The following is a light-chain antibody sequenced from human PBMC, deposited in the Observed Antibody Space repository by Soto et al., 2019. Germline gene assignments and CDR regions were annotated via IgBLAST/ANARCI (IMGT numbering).Light chain of an antibody. CDR1: SSDVGGYNY. Sequence: QSALTQPPSASGSPGQSVTISCTGTSSDVGGYNYVSWYQQYPGRAPKLMIYEVNKRPSGVPDRFSGSKSGNTASLTVSGLQAEDEAYYDCSSYGGSYNYVFGAGTKV. CDR2: EVN. J-gene: IGLJ1*01. V-gene: IGLV2-8*01. CDR3: SSYGGSYNYV.